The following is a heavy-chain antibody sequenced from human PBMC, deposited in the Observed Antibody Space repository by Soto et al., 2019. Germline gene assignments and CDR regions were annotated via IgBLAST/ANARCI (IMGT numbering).Heavy chain of an antibody. Sequence: SETLSLTCAVSGYSISSGYYWGWIRQPPGKGLEWIGSIYHSGSTYYNPSLKSRVTISVDTSKNQFSLKLSSVTAADTAVYYCARDIVATNYYYYGMDVWGQGTTVTVSS. CDR1: GYSISSGYY. V-gene: IGHV4-38-2*02. J-gene: IGHJ6*02. CDR3: ARDIVATNYYYYGMDV. CDR2: IYHSGST. D-gene: IGHD5-12*01.